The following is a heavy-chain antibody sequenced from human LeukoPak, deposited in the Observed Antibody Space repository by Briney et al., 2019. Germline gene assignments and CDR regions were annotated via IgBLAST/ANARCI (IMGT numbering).Heavy chain of an antibody. CDR1: GYRFSGYW. CDR3: ARLDTAMNLGMDV. J-gene: IGHJ6*02. Sequence: GESLKTSCKGSGYRFSGYWIAWVRQVPGKGLEWMGIIYPGDSDTRYSPSFEGQVTISADTSISTAYLQWNSLQAPDTAMFYCARLDTAMNLGMDVWGQRTTVTVSS. CDR2: IYPGDSDT. D-gene: IGHD5-18*01. V-gene: IGHV5-51*01.